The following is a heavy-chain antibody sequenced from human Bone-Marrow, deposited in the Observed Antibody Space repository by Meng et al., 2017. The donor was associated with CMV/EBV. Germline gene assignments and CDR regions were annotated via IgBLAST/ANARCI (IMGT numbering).Heavy chain of an antibody. D-gene: IGHD4-11*01. J-gene: IGHJ6*02. V-gene: IGHV4-38-2*02. CDR2: IYHSGST. CDR1: GYSISSGYY. Sequence: SETLSTCTVSGYSISSGYYWGWIRQPPGKGLEWIGSIYHSGSTYYNPSLKSRVTISVDTSKNQFSLKLSSVTAADTAVYYCARGGNVYGTRSVTTYYYYGMDVWGQGTTVTVSS. CDR3: ARGGNVYGTRSVTTYYYYGMDV.